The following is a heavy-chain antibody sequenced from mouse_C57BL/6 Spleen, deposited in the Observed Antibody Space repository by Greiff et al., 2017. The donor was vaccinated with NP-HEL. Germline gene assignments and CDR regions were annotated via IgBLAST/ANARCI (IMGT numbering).Heavy chain of an antibody. CDR1: GYTFTDYY. CDR2: IFPGSGST. J-gene: IGHJ3*01. Sequence: QVQLQQSGPELVKPGASVTISCKASGYTFTDYYINWVKQRPGQGLEWMGWIFPGSGSTYYNEKFKGRATLTVNKSSSTAYMLLSSLTSEDSAVYFCAREESPAWFAYWGQGTLVTVSA. CDR3: AREESPAWFAY. V-gene: IGHV1-75*01.